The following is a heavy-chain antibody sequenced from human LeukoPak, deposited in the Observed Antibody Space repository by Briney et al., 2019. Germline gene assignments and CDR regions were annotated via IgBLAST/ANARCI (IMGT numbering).Heavy chain of an antibody. V-gene: IGHV3-7*01. CDR3: VRDLNPSHGSGSYYDAFDI. CDR2: INGDGNKK. Sequence: GGSLRLSCGASGFRYSDYWMTWVRQVPGKGLEWVANINGDGNKKYYVDSTEGRFTISRDNAKNSLFLQMNSLRVEDTAIYCCVRDLNPSHGSGSYYDAFDIWGQGTTVTVSS. D-gene: IGHD1-26*01. J-gene: IGHJ3*02. CDR1: GFRYSDYW.